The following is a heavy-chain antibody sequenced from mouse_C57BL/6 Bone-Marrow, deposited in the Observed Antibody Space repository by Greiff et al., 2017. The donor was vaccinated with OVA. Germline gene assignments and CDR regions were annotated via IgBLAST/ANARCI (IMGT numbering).Heavy chain of an antibody. CDR1: GFSLTSYG. CDR3: ARIYDGFRDWYFDV. Sequence: VKLQESGPGLVQPSQSLSITCTVSGFSLTSYGVHWVRQSPGKGLEWLGVIWSGGSTDYNAAFISRLSISKDNSKSQVFFKMNSLQADDTAIYYCARIYDGFRDWYFDVWGTGTTVTVSS. J-gene: IGHJ1*03. V-gene: IGHV2-2*01. CDR2: IWSGGST. D-gene: IGHD2-3*01.